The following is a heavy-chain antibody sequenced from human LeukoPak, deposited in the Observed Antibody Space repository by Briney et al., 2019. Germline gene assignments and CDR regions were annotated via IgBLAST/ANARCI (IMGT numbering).Heavy chain of an antibody. V-gene: IGHV7-4-1*02. D-gene: IGHD2-2*01. CDR1: GYTFTSYA. J-gene: IGHJ5*02. Sequence: ASVKVSCKASGYTFTSYAMNWVRQAPGQGLEWMGWINTNTGNPTYAQGFTGRFVFSLDTSVSTAYLQISSLKAEDTAVYYCARDGVSYQLLSQFDPWGQGTLVTVSS. CDR3: ARDGVSYQLLSQFDP. CDR2: INTNTGNP.